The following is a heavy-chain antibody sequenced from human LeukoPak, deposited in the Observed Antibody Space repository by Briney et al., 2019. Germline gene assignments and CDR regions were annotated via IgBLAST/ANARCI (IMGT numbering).Heavy chain of an antibody. V-gene: IGHV4-59*01. CDR2: IYYSGTT. CDR3: ARAFYPGYYSYMAV. D-gene: IGHD3-3*02. CDR1: GGSISNYY. J-gene: IGHJ6*03. Sequence: PSETLSLTCTVSGGSISNYYWNWIRQPPGKGLEWIGYIYYSGTTNYNPSLKSRVTISVDTSKNQFSLKLSSVTAADTAVYYCARAFYPGYYSYMAVWGEGTTVTVSS.